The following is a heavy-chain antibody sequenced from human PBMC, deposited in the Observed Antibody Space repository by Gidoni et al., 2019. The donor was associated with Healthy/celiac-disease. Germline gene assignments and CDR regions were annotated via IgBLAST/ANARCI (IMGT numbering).Heavy chain of an antibody. Sequence: EVQLVESGGGLVQPGRSLRLSCAASGFTFDDYALHWVRQAPGKGLEWVSGISWNSGSIGYADSVKGRFTISRDNAKNSLYLQMNSLRAEDTALYYCAKENTPSPKYSYSIPSGGYYYGMDVWGQGTTVTVSS. J-gene: IGHJ6*02. CDR2: ISWNSGSI. CDR1: GFTFDDYA. V-gene: IGHV3-9*01. D-gene: IGHD4-4*01. CDR3: AKENTPSPKYSYSIPSGGYYYGMDV.